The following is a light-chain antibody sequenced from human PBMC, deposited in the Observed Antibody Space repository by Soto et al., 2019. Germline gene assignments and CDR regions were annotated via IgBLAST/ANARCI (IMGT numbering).Light chain of an antibody. V-gene: IGKV3-20*01. CDR1: HSVSSSY. Sequence: EIVLTQSPGTLSLSPGERATLSCRASHSVSSSYLAWYQQKPGQAPRLLIYGASIRATGIPDRFSGSGSGTDFTLTISRLEPEDFAVYYWQQYGSSPPITFGQGTRLEIK. J-gene: IGKJ5*01. CDR2: GAS. CDR3: QQYGSSPPIT.